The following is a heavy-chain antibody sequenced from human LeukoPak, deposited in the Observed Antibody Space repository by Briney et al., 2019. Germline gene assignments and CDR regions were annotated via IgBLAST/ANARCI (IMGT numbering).Heavy chain of an antibody. Sequence: GGSLRLSCAASGFTFSSYWMSWVRQAPGKGLEWVANIKQDGSEKYYVDSVKGRFTISRDNAKNSLYLQMNSLRAEDTAVYYCARAHDYGDPVGLYYFDYWGQGTLVTVSS. D-gene: IGHD4-17*01. V-gene: IGHV3-7*01. CDR3: ARAHDYGDPVGLYYFDY. J-gene: IGHJ4*02. CDR2: IKQDGSEK. CDR1: GFTFSSYW.